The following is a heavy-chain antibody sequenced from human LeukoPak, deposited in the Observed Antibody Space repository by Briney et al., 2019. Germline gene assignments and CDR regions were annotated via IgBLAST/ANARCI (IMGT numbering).Heavy chain of an antibody. V-gene: IGHV1-3*01. D-gene: IGHD3-9*01. J-gene: IGHJ4*02. CDR2: VNAGNGKT. CDR3: ARSSYDFLTGSPLLNSFDY. CDR1: GYTFSRYA. Sequence: ASVKVSCKASGYTFSRYALHWVRQAPRQRLEWMGWVNAGNGKTKHSQKFQGRVTITRDTSASAAYMELNSLRSEDTAVYYCARSSYDFLTGSPLLNSFDYWGQGTLVTVSS.